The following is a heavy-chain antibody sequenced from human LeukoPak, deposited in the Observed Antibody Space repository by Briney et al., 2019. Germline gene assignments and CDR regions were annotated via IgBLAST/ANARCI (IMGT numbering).Heavy chain of an antibody. V-gene: IGHV3-13*01. J-gene: IGHJ5*02. CDR3: ARVPTNSWYNWFDP. CDR2: IGTTDNT. D-gene: IGHD2-8*01. Sequence: GGSLRLSCAASGFAFSIYDMHWVRQPTGKGLEWVSAIGTTDNTYYIDSVKGRFTISRENAKNSLYLQMNSLRAEDTAIYYCARVPTNSWYNWFDPGAREPWSPSPQ. CDR1: GFAFSIYD.